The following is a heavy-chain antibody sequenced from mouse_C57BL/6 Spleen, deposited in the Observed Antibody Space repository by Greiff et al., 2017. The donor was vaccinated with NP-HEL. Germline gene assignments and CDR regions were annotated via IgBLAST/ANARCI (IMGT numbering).Heavy chain of an antibody. CDR2: INPNYGTT. V-gene: IGHV1-39*01. Sequence: QLQQSGPELVKPGASVKISCKASGYSFTDYNMNWVKQSNGKSLEWIGVINPNYGTTSYNQKFKGKATLTVDQSSSTAYMQLNILTSDDSAVYYGAFYYDYEGDYFDYCGQGTTLTVSS. D-gene: IGHD2-4*01. CDR1: GYSFTDYN. J-gene: IGHJ2*01. CDR3: AFYYDYEGDYFDY.